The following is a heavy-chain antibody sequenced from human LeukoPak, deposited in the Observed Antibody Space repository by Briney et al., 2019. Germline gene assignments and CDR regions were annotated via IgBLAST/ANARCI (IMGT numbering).Heavy chain of an antibody. CDR1: GGSISNGCYY. CDR2: IYTSGST. D-gene: IGHD6-19*01. CDR3: ASTHSSGWSGSYWYFDL. V-gene: IGHV4-61*02. J-gene: IGHJ2*01. Sequence: SETLSLTCTVSGGSISNGCYYWSWIRQPAGKGLEWIGRIYTSGSTNYNPSLKSRVTISVAPSQNLFSLKLSSVTAADTAVYYCASTHSSGWSGSYWYFDLWGRGTLVTVSS.